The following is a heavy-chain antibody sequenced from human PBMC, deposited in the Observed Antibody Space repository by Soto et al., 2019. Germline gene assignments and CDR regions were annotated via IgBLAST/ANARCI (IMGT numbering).Heavy chain of an antibody. V-gene: IGHV3-7*01. CDR3: ARDPSDYYYYYMDV. CDR2: IKQDGSEK. J-gene: IGHJ6*03. Sequence: PGGSLRLSCAASGFTFSSYWMSWVRQAPGKGLERVANIKQDGSEKYYVDSVKGRFTISRDNAKNSLYLQMNSLRAEDTAVYYCARDPSDYYYYYMDVWGKGTTVTVSS. CDR1: GFTFSSYW. D-gene: IGHD6-6*01.